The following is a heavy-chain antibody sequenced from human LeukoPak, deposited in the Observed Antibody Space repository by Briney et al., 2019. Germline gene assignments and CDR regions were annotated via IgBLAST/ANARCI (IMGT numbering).Heavy chain of an antibody. V-gene: IGHV3-30-3*01. CDR3: ARGPLSGYEDY. J-gene: IGHJ4*02. CDR2: ISYDGATK. Sequence: GGSLRLSCAASGFTFNNFALHWVRQAPGKGLEWVALISYDGATKFYADSVRGRFTVSRDNSENTLYLEMNSLRLEDTAVYYCARGPLSGYEDYWGQGILVAVSS. CDR1: GFTFNNFA. D-gene: IGHD5-12*01.